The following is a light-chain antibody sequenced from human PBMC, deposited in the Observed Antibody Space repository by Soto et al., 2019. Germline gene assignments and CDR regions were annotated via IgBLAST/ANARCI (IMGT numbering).Light chain of an antibody. CDR3: QSHDSSLSGYV. CDR2: GNS. Sequence: QSVLTQPPSVSGAPGQRVTISCTGSSSNIGAGYDVHWYQQLPGTAPKLHIYGNSNRPSGVPDRFSGSKSGTSASLAITGLQAEDEADYYCQSHDSSLSGYVFGTGTKVTVL. V-gene: IGLV1-40*01. J-gene: IGLJ1*01. CDR1: SSNIGAGYD.